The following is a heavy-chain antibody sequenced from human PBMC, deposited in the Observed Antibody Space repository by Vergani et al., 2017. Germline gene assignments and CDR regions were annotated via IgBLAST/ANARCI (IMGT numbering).Heavy chain of an antibody. V-gene: IGHV3-30*04. CDR3: ARNSEIDY. Sequence: VQLVESGGGVVRPGGSLRLSCEASGFTFRSFAMDWVRQTPDKGLEWVALISYDETYTYYADSVRGRFTISRDNSNNILYLQMNSLRPEDTAIYYCARNSEIDYWGHGTRVAVSS. CDR2: ISYDETYT. J-gene: IGHJ4*01. CDR1: GFTFRSFA. D-gene: IGHD4-23*01.